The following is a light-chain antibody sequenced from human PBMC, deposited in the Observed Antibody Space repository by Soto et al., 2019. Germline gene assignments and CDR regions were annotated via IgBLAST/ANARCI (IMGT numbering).Light chain of an antibody. Sequence: QSVLTQSPSASASLRASVRLTCTLSSGHSNYAIAWHQQQPEKGPRFLMTVNSDGGHNKGAGIPDRFSGSSSGAARYLTITSLQSEDEADYYCQTWDTGVVIFGGGTKLTVL. CDR2: VNSDGGH. J-gene: IGLJ2*01. CDR1: SGHSNYA. V-gene: IGLV4-69*01. CDR3: QTWDTGVVI.